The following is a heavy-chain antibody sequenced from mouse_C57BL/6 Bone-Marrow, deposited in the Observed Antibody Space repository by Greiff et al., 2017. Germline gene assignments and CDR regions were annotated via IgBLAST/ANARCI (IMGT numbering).Heavy chain of an antibody. CDR3: AREALYDYERYFDV. Sequence: VQLQQSGAELVRPGASVKLSCTASGFNIKDDYMHWVKQRPEQGLEWIGWIDPENGDTEYASKFQGKATITADTSSNTAYLQLSSLTSEDSAVYFCAREALYDYERYFDVWGTGTTVTVSS. V-gene: IGHV14-4*01. J-gene: IGHJ1*03. CDR2: IDPENGDT. D-gene: IGHD2-4*01. CDR1: GFNIKDDY.